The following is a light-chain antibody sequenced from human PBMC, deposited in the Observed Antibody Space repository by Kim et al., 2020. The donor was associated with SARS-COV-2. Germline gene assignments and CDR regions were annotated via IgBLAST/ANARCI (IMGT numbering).Light chain of an antibody. J-gene: IGKJ1*01. Sequence: EIVLTQSPATLSLSPGEGATLSCGASQSVSSSYLAWYQQKLGLAPRLLIYDISNSATGIPDRFSGSGSGTDFTLTISRLEPEDFAVYYYQQYGSSPWTFGKGTKVDIK. V-gene: IGKV3D-20*01. CDR1: QSVSSSY. CDR3: QQYGSSPWT. CDR2: DIS.